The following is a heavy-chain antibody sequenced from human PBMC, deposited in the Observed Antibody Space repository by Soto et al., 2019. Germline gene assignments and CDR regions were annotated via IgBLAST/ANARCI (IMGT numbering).Heavy chain of an antibody. J-gene: IGHJ4*02. D-gene: IGHD5-12*01. CDR1: GGTFSSYA. V-gene: IGHV1-69*01. CDR2: IIPIFGTA. Sequence: VPSVKGACKASGGTFSSYAISWVRQAPGQGLEWMGGIIPIFGTANYAQKFQGRVTITADESTTTAYMELSSLRSEDTAIYYCACRRDGYNHRGSDYCVQGSLGIVSS. CDR3: ACRRDGYNHRGSDY.